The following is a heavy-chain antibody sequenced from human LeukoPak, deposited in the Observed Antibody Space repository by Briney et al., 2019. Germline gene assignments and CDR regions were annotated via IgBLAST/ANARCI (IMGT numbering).Heavy chain of an antibody. CDR2: IRSKAYGGTT. CDR3: TRESYYYDSNGPGYYFDY. V-gene: IGHV3-49*04. D-gene: IGHD3-22*01. Sequence: GGSLRLSCTASGFTFGDYAMSWVRQAPGKGLEWVGFIRSKAYGGTTEYAASVKGRFTISRDDSKSIAYLQMNSLKTEDTAVYYCTRESYYYDSNGPGYYFDYWGQGTLVTVSS. J-gene: IGHJ4*02. CDR1: GFTFGDYA.